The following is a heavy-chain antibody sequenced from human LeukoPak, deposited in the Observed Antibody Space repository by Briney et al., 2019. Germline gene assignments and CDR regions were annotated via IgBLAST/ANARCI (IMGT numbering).Heavy chain of an antibody. CDR3: ARGSHYGSGSQYYYYYYMDV. V-gene: IGHV4-30-4*08. CDR2: IYYSQRGRS. Sequence: PSQTLSLTCTLSSGSLSSGDYYCNWIRQPPGKGLEWTGYIYYSQRGRSYYSPSLKSRVTMSGDTSKNQFSLKLSSVTAADTADYYCARGSHYGSGSQYYYYYYMDVWGKGTTVTVSS. J-gene: IGHJ6*03. D-gene: IGHD3-10*01. CDR1: SGSLSSGDYY.